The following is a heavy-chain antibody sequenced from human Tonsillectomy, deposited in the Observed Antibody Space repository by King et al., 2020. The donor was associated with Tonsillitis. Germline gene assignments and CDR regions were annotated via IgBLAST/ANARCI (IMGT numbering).Heavy chain of an antibody. Sequence: VQLVESGGGLVQPGRSRRLSCTASGFTFDDYGVSWFRQAPGKGLGWVGIVRTKVYGGTTQYAASVKGRFTISRDDSKTIAYLQMNSLKTEDTAVYYCTRAADYYDSSGYYGNYFDYWGQGTLVTVSS. CDR1: GFTFDDYG. D-gene: IGHD3-22*01. CDR3: TRAADYYDSSGYYGNYFDY. V-gene: IGHV3-49*03. CDR2: VRTKVYGGTT. J-gene: IGHJ4*02.